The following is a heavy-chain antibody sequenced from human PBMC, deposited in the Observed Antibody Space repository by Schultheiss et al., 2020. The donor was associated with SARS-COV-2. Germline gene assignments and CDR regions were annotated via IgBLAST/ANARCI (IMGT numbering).Heavy chain of an antibody. D-gene: IGHD3-22*01. CDR1: GGSVSSGSYY. Sequence: TLSLTCTVSGGSVSSGSYYWSWIRQPPGKALEWLALIDWDDDKYYSTSLKTRLTISKDTSKNQVVLTMTNMDPVDTATYYCARNPMYYYDSSGYPPFDYWGQGTLVTVSS. J-gene: IGHJ4*02. V-gene: IGHV2-70*01. CDR2: IDWDDDK. CDR3: ARNPMYYYDSSGYPPFDY.